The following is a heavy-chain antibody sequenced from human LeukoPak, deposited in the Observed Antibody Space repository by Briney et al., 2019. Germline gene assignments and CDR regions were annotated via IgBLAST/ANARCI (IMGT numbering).Heavy chain of an antibody. CDR2: IYTSGST. CDR3: ARTTGTEGAFDN. CDR1: GGTIISYY. Sequence: PSETLSLTCTISGGTIISYYWSWIRQPPGKGLEWIGYIYTSGSTNYNPSLKSRVTISVDTSKNQFSLKLTSVTAADTAVYYCARTTGTEGAFDNWGQGTMVTVSS. J-gene: IGHJ3*02. D-gene: IGHD4-17*01. V-gene: IGHV4-4*09.